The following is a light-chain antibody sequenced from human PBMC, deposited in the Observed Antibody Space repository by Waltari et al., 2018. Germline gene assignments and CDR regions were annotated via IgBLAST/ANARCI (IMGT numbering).Light chain of an antibody. CDR3: QAWDSRTNVV. J-gene: IGLJ2*01. CDR1: QLGDQY. Sequence: SSALTQPPSVSVSPGQTATITCSGDQLGDQYASWYQQKPGQYPVLVISQGNKRTSGIPERFSGSNSGNTATLTISGTQAMDEADYYCQAWDSRTNVVFGGGTKLTVL. V-gene: IGLV3-1*01. CDR2: QGN.